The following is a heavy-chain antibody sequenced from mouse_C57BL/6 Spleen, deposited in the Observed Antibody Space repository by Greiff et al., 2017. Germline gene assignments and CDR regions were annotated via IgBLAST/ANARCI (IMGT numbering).Heavy chain of an antibody. CDR1: GYTFTSYW. CDR3: ARGGSQYYFDY. D-gene: IGHD1-1*01. J-gene: IGHJ2*01. CDR2: IDPSDSYT. Sequence: VQLQQPGAELVRPGTSVKLSCKASGYTFTSYWMHWVKQRPGQGLEWIGVIDPSDSYTNYNQKFKGKATLTVDTSSSTAYMQLSSLTSEDSAVYYCARGGSQYYFDYWGQGTTLTVSS. V-gene: IGHV1-59*01.